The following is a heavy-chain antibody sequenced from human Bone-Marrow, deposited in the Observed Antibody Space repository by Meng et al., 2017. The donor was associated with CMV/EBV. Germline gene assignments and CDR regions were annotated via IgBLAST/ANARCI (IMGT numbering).Heavy chain of an antibody. CDR3: ARVGSLRVVVPAAISPWFDP. CDR2: INPNSGGT. D-gene: IGHD2-2*01. V-gene: IGHV1-2*02. CDR1: GYTFTGYY. Sequence: ASVKVSCKASGYTFTGYYMHWVRQAPGQGLEWMGWINPNSGGTNYAQKFQGRVTMTRDTSISTAYMELSRLRTDDTAVYYCARVGSLRVVVPAAISPWFDPWGQGTLVTVSS. J-gene: IGHJ5*02.